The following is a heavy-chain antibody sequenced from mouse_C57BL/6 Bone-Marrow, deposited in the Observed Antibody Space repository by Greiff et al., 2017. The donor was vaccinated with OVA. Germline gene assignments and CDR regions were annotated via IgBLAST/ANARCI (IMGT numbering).Heavy chain of an antibody. CDR1: GYTFTSYW. V-gene: IGHV1-59*01. CDR3: ARDSYDYDWFAY. D-gene: IGHD2-4*01. CDR2: IDPSDSYT. J-gene: IGHJ3*01. Sequence: QVQLQQPGAELVRPGTSVKLSCKASGYTFTSYWMHWVKQRPRQGLEWIGVIDPSDSYTNYNQKFKGKATLTVDTSSSTAYMQLSSLTSEDSAVYYCARDSYDYDWFAYWGQGTLVTVSA.